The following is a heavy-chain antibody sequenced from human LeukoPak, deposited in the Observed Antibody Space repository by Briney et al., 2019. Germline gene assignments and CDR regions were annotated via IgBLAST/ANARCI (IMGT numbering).Heavy chain of an antibody. CDR2: IFYSGST. D-gene: IGHD6-13*01. J-gene: IGHJ2*01. CDR3: ARFGMAPAGTNWYFDL. Sequence: PSETLSLTCTVSGGSISSYYWSWIRQPPGKGLEWIGYIFYSGSTNYNPSLKSRVTISVDTSKNQFSLKLSSVTAADTAVYYCARFGMAPAGTNWYFDLWGRGTLVTVSS. CDR1: GGSISSYY. V-gene: IGHV4-59*01.